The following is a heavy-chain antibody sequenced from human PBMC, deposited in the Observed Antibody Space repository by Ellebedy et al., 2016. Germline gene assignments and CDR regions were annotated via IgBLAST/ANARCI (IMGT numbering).Heavy chain of an antibody. V-gene: IGHV3-23*01. J-gene: IGHJ3*02. CDR3: VREYSSSSGRAFDI. CDR2: ISGSGGST. CDR1: GFTFSNYW. Sequence: GESLKISXAVSGFTFSNYWMSWVRQAPGKGLEWVSAISGSGGSTYYADSVKGRFTISRDNAKNSLYLQMNSLRAEDTAVYYCVREYSSSSGRAFDIWGQGTMVTVSS. D-gene: IGHD6-6*01.